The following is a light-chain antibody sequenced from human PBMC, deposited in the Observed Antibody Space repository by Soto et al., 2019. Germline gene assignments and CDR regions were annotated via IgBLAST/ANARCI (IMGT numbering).Light chain of an antibody. Sequence: EIVMTQSPATLSVSPGERATLSCRASQTISRNYLVWYQKKRGQAPRLLIYGASTRATGIPDRFTGSGSGTDFTLTITRVEPEDFAVYYCQQYGGPVPWTFGQGTKVDI. CDR1: QTISRNY. J-gene: IGKJ1*01. CDR3: QQYGGPVPWT. CDR2: GAS. V-gene: IGKV3-20*01.